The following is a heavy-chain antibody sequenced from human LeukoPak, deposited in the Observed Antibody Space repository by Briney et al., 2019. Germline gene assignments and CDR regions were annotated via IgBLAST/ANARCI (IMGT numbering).Heavy chain of an antibody. J-gene: IGHJ6*03. D-gene: IGHD5-12*01. CDR2: IYYSGST. Sequence: PSETLSLTCTVSGGSISSSSYHWGWIRQPPGKGLEWIGSIYYSGSTYYNPSLKSRVTISVDTSKNQFSLKLSSVTAADTAVYYCARDRSGYDWRYYYYYYYMDVWGKGTTVTVSS. CDR1: GGSISSSSYH. CDR3: ARDRSGYDWRYYYYYYYMDV. V-gene: IGHV4-39*07.